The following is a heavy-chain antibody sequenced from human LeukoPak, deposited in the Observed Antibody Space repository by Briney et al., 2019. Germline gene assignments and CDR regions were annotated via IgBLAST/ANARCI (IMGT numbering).Heavy chain of an antibody. D-gene: IGHD1-26*01. Sequence: APVKVSCMPSGYTFTGYYLHWVRQAPGQALDWMGWINPNSGGTTYAQNFKGRVTMTWDTSISTAYMELSRLRSDDTAVYYCAREWELLRKYLYHWGQGTLVTVSS. V-gene: IGHV1-2*02. CDR1: GYTFTGYY. CDR3: AREWELLRKYLYH. J-gene: IGHJ1*01. CDR2: INPNSGGT.